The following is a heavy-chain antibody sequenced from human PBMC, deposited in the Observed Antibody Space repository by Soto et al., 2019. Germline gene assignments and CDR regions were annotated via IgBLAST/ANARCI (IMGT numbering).Heavy chain of an antibody. J-gene: IGHJ4*02. CDR2: ISYDGSNK. Sequence: QVQLVESGGGVVQPGRSLRLSCAASGFTFSSYGMHWVRQAPGKGLEWVAVISYDGSNKYYADSVKGRFTISRDNSKNTLYLQMNSLRAEDTAVYYCAKESRGVGATKFDYWGQGTLVTVSS. CDR1: GFTFSSYG. D-gene: IGHD1-26*01. CDR3: AKESRGVGATKFDY. V-gene: IGHV3-30*18.